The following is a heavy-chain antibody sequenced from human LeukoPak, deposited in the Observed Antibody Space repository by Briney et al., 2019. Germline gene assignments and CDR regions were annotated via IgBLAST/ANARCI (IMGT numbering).Heavy chain of an antibody. D-gene: IGHD5-24*01. J-gene: IGHJ4*02. Sequence: GGALRLSCAASGFTFRSYSMNWVRQAPGKGLECVSYISRSGNTIYYADSVKGRFTISRDNAKNSLYLQMNSLRAEDTAVYYCARDLSGYNFFPDYWGQGTLVTVSS. V-gene: IGHV3-48*01. CDR2: ISRSGNTI. CDR3: ARDLSGYNFFPDY. CDR1: GFTFRSYS.